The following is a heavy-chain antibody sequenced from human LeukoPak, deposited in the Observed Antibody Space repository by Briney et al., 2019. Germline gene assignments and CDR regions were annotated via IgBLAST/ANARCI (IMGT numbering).Heavy chain of an antibody. CDR3: ARPDYYDSSGSWAFDI. CDR1: GYSFTSYW. CDR2: IYPGDSDT. Sequence: GESLKISFKGSGYSFTSYWIGWVRPMPGKGLEWMGIIYPGDSDTRYSPSFQGQVTISADKSISTAYLQWSSLKASDTAMYYCARPDYYDSSGSWAFDIWGQGTMVTVSS. D-gene: IGHD3-22*01. J-gene: IGHJ3*02. V-gene: IGHV5-51*01.